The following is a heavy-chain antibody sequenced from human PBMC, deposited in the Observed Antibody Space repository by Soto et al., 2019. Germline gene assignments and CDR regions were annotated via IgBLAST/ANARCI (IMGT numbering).Heavy chain of an antibody. Sequence: QVQLQESGPGLVKPSGTLSLTCAVSGGSISSSNWWSWVRQPPGKGLEWIGEIYHSGSTNYNPSRTSRVXXXVXXSKNQFSLKLSSVTAADTAVYYCARIAVAGTYFDYWGQGTLVTVSS. CDR3: ARIAVAGTYFDY. D-gene: IGHD6-19*01. V-gene: IGHV4-4*02. CDR2: IYHSGST. J-gene: IGHJ4*02. CDR1: GGSISSSNW.